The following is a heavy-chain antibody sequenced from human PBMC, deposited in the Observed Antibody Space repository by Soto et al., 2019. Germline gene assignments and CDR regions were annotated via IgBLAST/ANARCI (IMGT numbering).Heavy chain of an antibody. Sequence: PSETLSLTCTVSGGSISSYYWSWIRQPAGKGLEWIGRIYTSGSTNYNPSLKSRVTMSVDTSKNQFSLKLSSVTAADTAVYYCARAQYSGSYFDGSFDYWGQATLVTVSS. CDR2: IYTSGST. CDR3: ARAQYSGSYFDGSFDY. V-gene: IGHV4-4*07. D-gene: IGHD1-26*01. J-gene: IGHJ4*02. CDR1: GGSISSYY.